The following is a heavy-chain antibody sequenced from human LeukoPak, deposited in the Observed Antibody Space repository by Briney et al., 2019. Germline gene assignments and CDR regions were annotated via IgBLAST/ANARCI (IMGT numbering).Heavy chain of an antibody. Sequence: GGSLRLSCAASGFTFSSYGMHWVRQAPGKGLEWVAVISYDGSNKYFADSVKGRFTISRDNSKNTLYLQMNSLRAEDTAVYYCAKMNYGGDSVDWYFDLWGRGILVTVSS. CDR2: ISYDGSNK. D-gene: IGHD4-23*01. CDR3: AKMNYGGDSVDWYFDL. CDR1: GFTFSSYG. J-gene: IGHJ2*01. V-gene: IGHV3-30*18.